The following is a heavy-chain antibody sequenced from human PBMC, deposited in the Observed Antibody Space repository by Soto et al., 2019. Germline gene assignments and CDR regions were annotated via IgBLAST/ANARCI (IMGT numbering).Heavy chain of an antibody. D-gene: IGHD2-21*01. J-gene: IGHJ6*02. V-gene: IGHV3-48*02. Sequence: GGSLRVSCEASGFTFSNYNMNWVRQAPGKGLEWVSKISSSSSTIYYADSVKGRFTISRDNAKNSLYLQMNRLRDEDTAVYYCARDAYCGGDCYHYGMDVWGQGTTVTVSS. CDR3: ARDAYCGGDCYHYGMDV. CDR2: ISSSSSTI. CDR1: GFTFSNYN.